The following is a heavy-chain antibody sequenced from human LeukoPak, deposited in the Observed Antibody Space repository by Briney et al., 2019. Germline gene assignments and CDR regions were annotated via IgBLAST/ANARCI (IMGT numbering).Heavy chain of an antibody. Sequence: SETLSLTCTVSGGSISSSSYYWGWIRQPPGKGLEWIGSIYYSGSTYYNPSLKSRVTISVDTSKNQFSLKLSSVTAADMAVYYCARHVVGTPQFDPWGQGTLVTVSS. CDR1: GGSISSSSYY. CDR2: IYYSGST. CDR3: ARHVVGTPQFDP. J-gene: IGHJ5*02. V-gene: IGHV4-39*01.